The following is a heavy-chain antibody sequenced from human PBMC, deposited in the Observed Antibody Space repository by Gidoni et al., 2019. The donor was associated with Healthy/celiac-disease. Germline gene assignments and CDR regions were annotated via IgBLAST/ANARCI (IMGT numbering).Heavy chain of an antibody. J-gene: IGHJ6*02. Sequence: QVQLVQSGAEVKKPGSSVNVSCKASGGPFSSYAISWVRQAPGQGLEWMGGIIPIFGTANYAQKFQGRVTITADESTSTAYMELSSLRSEDTAVYYCARVPPAPVSYGMDVWGQGTTVTVSS. CDR3: ARVPPAPVSYGMDV. CDR2: IIPIFGTA. CDR1: GGPFSSYA. V-gene: IGHV1-69*01.